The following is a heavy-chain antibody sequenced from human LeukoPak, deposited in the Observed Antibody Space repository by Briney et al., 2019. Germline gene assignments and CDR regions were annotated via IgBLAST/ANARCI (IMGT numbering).Heavy chain of an antibody. CDR1: GFTFSSYS. D-gene: IGHD3-22*01. CDR3: ARGGYYDSSGYPS. CDR2: ISSSSSYI. J-gene: IGHJ4*02. V-gene: IGHV3-21*01. Sequence: GGSLRLSCAASGFTFSSYSMNWVRQAPGKGLEWVSSISSSSSYIYYADSVKGLFTISRDNAKNSLYLQMNSLRAEDTAVYYCARGGYYDSSGYPSWGQGTLVTVSS.